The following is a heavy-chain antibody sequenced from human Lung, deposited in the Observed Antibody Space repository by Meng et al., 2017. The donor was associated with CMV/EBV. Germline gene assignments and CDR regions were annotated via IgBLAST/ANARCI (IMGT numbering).Heavy chain of an antibody. J-gene: IGHJ4*02. V-gene: IGHV3-23*01. Sequence: LTFSSDARSWVRQAPGKGLEWVSAISGSGGRKYYADAVKGRFTSSRDNSKNTLYLQMNSLRAEDTAVYYCAKDLGGSSGYYYDFDYWGQGTLVTVSS. D-gene: IGHD3-22*01. CDR2: ISGSGGRK. CDR1: LTFSSDA. CDR3: AKDLGGSSGYYYDFDY.